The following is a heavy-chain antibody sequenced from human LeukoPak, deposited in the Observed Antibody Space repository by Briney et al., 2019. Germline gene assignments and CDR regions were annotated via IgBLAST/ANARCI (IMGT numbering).Heavy chain of an antibody. CDR3: ARELETGSTAWFDP. V-gene: IGHV4-4*07. CDR2: IYTSGST. CDR1: GGSISSYY. D-gene: IGHD1-7*01. Sequence: SETLSLTCTVSGGSISSYYWSWIRQPAGKGLEWIGRIYTSGSTNYNPSLKSRVTMSVDTSKNQFSLKLSSVTAADTAVYYCARELETGSTAWFDPWGQGTLVTVSS. J-gene: IGHJ5*02.